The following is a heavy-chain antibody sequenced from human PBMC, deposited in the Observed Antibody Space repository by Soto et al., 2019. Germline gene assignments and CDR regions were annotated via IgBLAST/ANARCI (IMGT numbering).Heavy chain of an antibody. CDR3: VRRVSGNYDY. V-gene: IGHV3-64*01. J-gene: IGHJ4*02. CDR1: GFTFSSYD. Sequence: EVQLAESGGGMVQPGGSLRLSCVASGFTFSSYDMHWVRQAPGKGLEYVSSISSNGGTTYYGNSVKGRFTISRDNSKNTLYRQMGSLRAEDMAVYYCVRRVSGNYDYWGQGTLGTVSS. D-gene: IGHD1-7*01. CDR2: ISSNGGTT.